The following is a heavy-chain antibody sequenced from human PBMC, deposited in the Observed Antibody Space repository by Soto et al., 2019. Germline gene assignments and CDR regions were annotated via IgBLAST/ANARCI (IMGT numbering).Heavy chain of an antibody. D-gene: IGHD3-9*01. CDR3: ARLSVTGYSRAFDP. Sequence: PSETLSLTCTVSGGSISSYYWSWIRQPPGKGLEWIGYIYYSGSTNYNPSLKSRVTISVDTSKNQFSLKLSSVTAADTAVYYCARLSVTGYSRAFDPWGQGTLVTVSS. V-gene: IGHV4-59*08. CDR1: GGSISSYY. CDR2: IYYSGST. J-gene: IGHJ5*02.